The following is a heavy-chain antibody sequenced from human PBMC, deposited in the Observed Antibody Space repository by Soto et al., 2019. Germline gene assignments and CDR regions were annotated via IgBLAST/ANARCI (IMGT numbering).Heavy chain of an antibody. V-gene: IGHV1-8*01. CDR3: ASVGVRGMDV. CDR2: MNPNSGNT. CDR1: GYTFTSYD. D-gene: IGHD1-26*01. Sequence: QVQLVQSGAEVKKPGASVKVSCKASGYTFTSYDINWVRQTTGQGLEWMGWMNPNSGNTGHAQKFQGRITLDRDTSISTADMELSSLRSKDTAVDYCASVGVRGMDVWGQGNTVTVSS. J-gene: IGHJ6*02.